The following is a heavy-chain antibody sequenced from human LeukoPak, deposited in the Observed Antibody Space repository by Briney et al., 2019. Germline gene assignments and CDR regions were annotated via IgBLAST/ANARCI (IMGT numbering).Heavy chain of an antibody. CDR3: ARDGYCSGGSCFRLYYYGMDV. Sequence: GGSLRLSCAASGFTFGSYSMNWVRQAPGKGLEWVSSISSSSSYIYYADSVKGRFTISRDNAKNSLYLQMNSLRAEDTAVYYCARDGYCSGGSCFRLYYYGMDVWGQGTTVTVSS. V-gene: IGHV3-21*01. CDR1: GFTFGSYS. CDR2: ISSSSSYI. J-gene: IGHJ6*02. D-gene: IGHD2-15*01.